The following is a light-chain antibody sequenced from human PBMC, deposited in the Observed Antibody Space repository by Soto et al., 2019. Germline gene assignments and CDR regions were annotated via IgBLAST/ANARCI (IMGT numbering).Light chain of an antibody. Sequence: QSVLTQPPSVSGAPGQRVIISCTGSSSNIGAGYGVHWFQQFPGTAPKLLIYGNNNRPLGVPDRFSGSKSGTSASLAITGLQAEDEADYYCQSYDGSLSGWVFGGGTKLTVL. CDR3: QSYDGSLSGWV. V-gene: IGLV1-40*01. CDR1: SSNIGAGYG. CDR2: GNN. J-gene: IGLJ3*02.